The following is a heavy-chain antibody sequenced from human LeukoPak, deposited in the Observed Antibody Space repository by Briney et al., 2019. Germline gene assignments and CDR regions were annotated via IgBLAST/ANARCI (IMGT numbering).Heavy chain of an antibody. V-gene: IGHV4-59*12. CDR2: IYYSGST. J-gene: IGHJ6*03. CDR1: GGSISSYY. CDR3: ARDAVDSSSSFYYYMDV. D-gene: IGHD6-6*01. Sequence: SETLSITWTVSGGSISSYYWSWIRQPPGKGLEWIGYIYYSGSTNYNPSLKSRVTMSVDTSKNQFSLKLSSVTAADTAVYYCARDAVDSSSSFYYYMDVWGKGTTVTVSS.